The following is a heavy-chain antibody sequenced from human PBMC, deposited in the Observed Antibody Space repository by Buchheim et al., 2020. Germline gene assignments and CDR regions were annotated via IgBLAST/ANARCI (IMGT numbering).Heavy chain of an antibody. D-gene: IGHD1-7*01. J-gene: IGHJ6*02. Sequence: EVQLVESGGGLVEPGGSLRLSCAAPGFTFSNYEMHWVRQVIGKGLEWVSTIGVGGDTYYPGSVKGRFTISSENAKNSLYLQMNSLRAGDTAVYYCSRGAGELELRTMDVWGQGTT. V-gene: IGHV3-13*04. CDR1: GFTFSNYE. CDR2: IGVGGDT. CDR3: SRGAGELELRTMDV.